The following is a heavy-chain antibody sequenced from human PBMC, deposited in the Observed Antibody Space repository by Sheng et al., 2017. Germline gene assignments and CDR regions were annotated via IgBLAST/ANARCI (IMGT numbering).Heavy chain of an antibody. V-gene: IGHV1-2*02. CDR3: ARDWATLVRGANVYYYMDV. Sequence: QVQLVQSGAEVRKPGASVKVSCEAFGYTFTDYYIHWVRQAPGQGLEWMGWINPNSGDTNYAQKFQGRLTLTRDTSFSTAYMELSRLRSDDTAIYYCARDWATLVRGANVYYYMDVWGPGTTVTVSS. CDR1: GYTFTDYY. J-gene: IGHJ6*03. D-gene: IGHD3-10*01. CDR2: INPNSGDT.